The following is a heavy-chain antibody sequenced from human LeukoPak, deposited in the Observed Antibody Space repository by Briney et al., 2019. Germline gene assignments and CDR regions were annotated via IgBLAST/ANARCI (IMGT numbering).Heavy chain of an antibody. Sequence: PAGTLSLTCTVSGGSISSGDYYWSWIRQPPGKGLEWIGYIYYSGSTYYNPSLKSRVTISVDTSKNQFSLKLSSVTAADTAVYYCAGYRRVLDWFDPWGQGTLVTVSS. J-gene: IGHJ5*02. CDR2: IYYSGST. V-gene: IGHV4-30-4*08. CDR3: AGYRRVLDWFDP. CDR1: GGSISSGDYY. D-gene: IGHD1-1*01.